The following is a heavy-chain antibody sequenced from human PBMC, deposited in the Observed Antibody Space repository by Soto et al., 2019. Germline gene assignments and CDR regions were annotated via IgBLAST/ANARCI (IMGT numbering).Heavy chain of an antibody. J-gene: IGHJ4*02. V-gene: IGHV3-23*01. Sequence: GGSLRLSCAASGFTFSSYAMSWVRQAPGKGLEWVSAISGSGGSTYYADSVRGRFTISRDNSKNTLYLQMNSLRAEDTAVYYCAKDYYGSGSYPYYFDYWGQGTLVTVSS. CDR3: AKDYYGSGSYPYYFDY. CDR1: GFTFSSYA. D-gene: IGHD3-10*01. CDR2: ISGSGGST.